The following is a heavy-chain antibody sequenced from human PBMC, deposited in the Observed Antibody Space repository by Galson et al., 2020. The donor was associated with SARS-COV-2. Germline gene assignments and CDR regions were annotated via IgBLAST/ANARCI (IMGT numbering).Heavy chain of an antibody. D-gene: IGHD3-22*01. CDR2: NNPNSGGT. J-gene: IGHJ4*02. CDR1: GYTFTGYY. CDR3: ASARGPDYYDSSGYLDY. Sequence: ASVKVSCKASGYTFTGYYMHWVRQAPGQGLEWMGWNNPNSGGTNYAQKFQGRVTMTRDTSISTAYMELSKLRSDDTAVYYCASARGPDYYDSSGYLDYWGQGTLVTVSS. V-gene: IGHV1-2*02.